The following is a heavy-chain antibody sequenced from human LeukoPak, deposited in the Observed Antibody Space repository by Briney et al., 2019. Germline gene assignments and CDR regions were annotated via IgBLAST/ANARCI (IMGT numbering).Heavy chain of an antibody. CDR1: GFTFSTYW. Sequence: PGGSLRLSCAASGFTFSTYWMSWVRQAPGKGLEWVANIKQDGSEKYYVDSLKGRITISRDNAKNSLYLQMDSLRAEDTAIYYCAREGLQYYYYMDVWGKGTTVTVSS. V-gene: IGHV3-7*01. CDR2: IKQDGSEK. CDR3: AREGLQYYYYMDV. D-gene: IGHD4-11*01. J-gene: IGHJ6*03.